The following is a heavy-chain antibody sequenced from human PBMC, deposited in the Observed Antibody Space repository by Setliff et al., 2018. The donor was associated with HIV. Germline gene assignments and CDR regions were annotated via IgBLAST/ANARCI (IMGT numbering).Heavy chain of an antibody. CDR3: GPIVYCGGHGSGGFDI. D-gene: IGHD2-21*01. CDR2: IKTKADGETT. V-gene: IGHV3-15*01. J-gene: IGHJ3*02. Sequence: LRLSCAASGFTFSNAWMTWVRQAPGKGLEWVGRIKTKADGETTDYAAPVKGRFTISRDDSENTLYLQMNSLKTEDTAVYYCGPIVYCGGHGSGGFDIWGQGTMVTVSS. CDR1: GFTFSNAW.